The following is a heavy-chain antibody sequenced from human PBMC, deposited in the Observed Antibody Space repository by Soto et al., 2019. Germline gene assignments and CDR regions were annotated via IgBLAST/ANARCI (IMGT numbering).Heavy chain of an antibody. CDR1: GGSISSGGYY. J-gene: IGHJ5*02. Sequence: PSETLSLTCTVSGGSISSGGYYWSWIRQHPGKGLEWIGYIYYSGSTYYNPSLKSRVTISVDTSKNQFSLKLSSVTAADTAVYYCASYSSSSVYNWFDTWGQGTLVTVSS. D-gene: IGHD6-6*01. CDR2: IYYSGST. CDR3: ASYSSSSVYNWFDT. V-gene: IGHV4-31*03.